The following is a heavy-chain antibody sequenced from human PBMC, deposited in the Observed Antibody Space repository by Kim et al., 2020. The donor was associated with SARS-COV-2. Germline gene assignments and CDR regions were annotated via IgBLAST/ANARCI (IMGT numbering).Heavy chain of an antibody. CDR1: DYSFSNYG. D-gene: IGHD2-2*01. J-gene: IGHJ4*02. Sequence: ASVKVSCKASDYSFSNYGVSWVRQAPGQGPEWMGWISAYYGNTNYAQKFHGRVTMTTDTSTSTAYMDLRSLTSDDTAVYNCASRFCSSTNCYLDHWGQGTLVIVSS. CDR3: ASRFCSSTNCYLDH. V-gene: IGHV1-18*01. CDR2: ISAYYGNT.